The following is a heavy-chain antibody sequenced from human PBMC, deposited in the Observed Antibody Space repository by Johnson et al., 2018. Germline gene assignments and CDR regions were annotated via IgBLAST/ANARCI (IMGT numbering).Heavy chain of an antibody. J-gene: IGHJ6*03. CDR3: AREGCTSTSCYRYYYYYLDV. CDR2: ISSSNSYI. Sequence: VQLVESGGGLVKPGGSLRLSCAASGFTFSSYSMNWVRQAPGKGLEWVSSISSSNSYIYYADSVKGRFTIPRDNAENSLYLQMNSLRAEDRAVYYCAREGCTSTSCYRYYYYYLDVWGKGTTVTVSS. D-gene: IGHD2-2*02. V-gene: IGHV3-21*01. CDR1: GFTFSSYS.